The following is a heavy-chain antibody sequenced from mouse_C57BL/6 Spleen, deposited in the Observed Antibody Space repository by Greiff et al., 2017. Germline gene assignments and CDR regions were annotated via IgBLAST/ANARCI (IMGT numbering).Heavy chain of an antibody. V-gene: IGHV1-76*01. J-gene: IGHJ2*01. D-gene: IGHD1-1*01. CDR1: GYTFTDYY. CDR2: IYPGSGNT. Sequence: VKLMESGAELVRPGASVKLSCKASGYTFTDYYINWVKQRPGQGLAWIARIYPGSGNTYYNEKFKGKATLTAEKSSSTAYMQLSSLTSEDAAVYFCARFGDYYGSSQYYFDYWGQGTTLTVSS. CDR3: ARFGDYYGSSQYYFDY.